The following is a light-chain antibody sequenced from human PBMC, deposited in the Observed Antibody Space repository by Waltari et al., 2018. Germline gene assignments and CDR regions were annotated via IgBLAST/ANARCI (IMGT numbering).Light chain of an antibody. CDR3: QQYGSSPT. J-gene: IGKJ1*01. CDR1: QSVSSSY. CDR2: GAS. Sequence: EIVLTQSPGTLSLSPGERATLFCRASQSVSSSYLAWYQQKPGQAPRLLIYGASSRATGIPDRFSSSGSGTDFTLTISRLEPEDFAVYYCQQYGSSPTFGQGTKVEIK. V-gene: IGKV3-20*01.